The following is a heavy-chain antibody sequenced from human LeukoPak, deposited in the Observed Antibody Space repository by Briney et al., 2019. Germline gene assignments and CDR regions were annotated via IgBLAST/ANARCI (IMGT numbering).Heavy chain of an antibody. Sequence: SETLSLTCTVSGGSVSSGSYYWSWIRQPPGKGLEWIGYIYYSGSTNYNPSLKSRVTISVDTSKNQFSLKLSSVTAADTAVYYCARGQPLTTVVTTDAFDIWGQGTMVTVSS. CDR1: GGSVSSGSYY. J-gene: IGHJ3*02. CDR2: IYYSGST. V-gene: IGHV4-61*01. CDR3: ARGQPLTTVVTTDAFDI. D-gene: IGHD4-23*01.